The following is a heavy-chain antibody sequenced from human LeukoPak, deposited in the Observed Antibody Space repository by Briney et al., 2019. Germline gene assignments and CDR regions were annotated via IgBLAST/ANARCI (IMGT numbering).Heavy chain of an antibody. V-gene: IGHV4-59*02. Sequence: PSGTLSLTCTVSGASVTTHYWSWIRQPPGKGLEWIGNIFYRGINSYHSSYDSSLQSRVTMSIDTSKNQVSLNLTSVTAADTAVYYCASKPVVPGPQGHYFDPWGQGTLVTVSS. J-gene: IGHJ5*02. CDR1: GASVTTHY. CDR3: ASKPVVPGPQGHYFDP. CDR2: IFYRGINSYHS. D-gene: IGHD4-23*01.